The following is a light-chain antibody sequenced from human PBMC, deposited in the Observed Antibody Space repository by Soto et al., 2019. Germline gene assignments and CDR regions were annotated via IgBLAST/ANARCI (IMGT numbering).Light chain of an antibody. CDR2: YAS. CDR3: QQYNRSPWT. J-gene: IGKJ1*01. Sequence: DIQMTQSPSTLSASVGDRVTITCRASQSISNWLAWYQQKPGKAPKLLIYYASSLASGFPTRFSGSGSGTEYTLTISSLQPVDFATYYCQQYNRSPWTFGQGTKVEIK. CDR1: QSISNW. V-gene: IGKV1-5*01.